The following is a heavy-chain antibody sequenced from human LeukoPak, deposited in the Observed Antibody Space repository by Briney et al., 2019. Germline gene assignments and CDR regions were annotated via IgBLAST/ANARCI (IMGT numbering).Heavy chain of an antibody. V-gene: IGHV3-30-3*01. Sequence: GRSLRLSCAASGFTFSSYAMHWVRQAPGKGLEWVAVISYDGSNKYYADSVKGRFTISRDNSKNTLYLQMNSLRAENTAVYYCARPVATTGYYGMDVWGQGTTVTVSS. CDR3: ARPVATTGYYGMDV. CDR2: ISYDGSNK. CDR1: GFTFSSYA. D-gene: IGHD4-17*01. J-gene: IGHJ6*02.